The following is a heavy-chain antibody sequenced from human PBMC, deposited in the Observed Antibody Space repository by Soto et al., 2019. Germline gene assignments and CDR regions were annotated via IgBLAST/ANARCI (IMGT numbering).Heavy chain of an antibody. J-gene: IGHJ6*02. CDR3: AKDSRRSVVGYGMDV. CDR1: GFTFSSYA. D-gene: IGHD2-15*01. Sequence: EVQLLASGGGLVQPGGSLRLSCAASGFTFSSYAMSWVRQAPGKGLEWGSAISGSGGSTYYADSVKGRFTIASDNSKNTRYQQMNSLRAEDTAVYYCAKDSRRSVVGYGMDVWGQGSTVTVSS. CDR2: ISGSGGST. V-gene: IGHV3-23*01.